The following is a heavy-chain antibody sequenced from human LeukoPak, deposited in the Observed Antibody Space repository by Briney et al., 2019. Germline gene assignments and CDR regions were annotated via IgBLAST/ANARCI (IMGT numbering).Heavy chain of an antibody. J-gene: IGHJ4*02. V-gene: IGHV4-4*07. D-gene: IGHD5-24*01. CDR1: GGSIRSYY. Sequence: SETLSLTRNIPGGSIRSYYWSWIRQPAGKGLEWIGRIYTSGSTNYNPSLDGPVTMSVDTSKNQFSLKLSSVTAADTAVYYCARDRDGYADYWGQGTLVTVSS. CDR2: IYTSGST. CDR3: ARDRDGYADY.